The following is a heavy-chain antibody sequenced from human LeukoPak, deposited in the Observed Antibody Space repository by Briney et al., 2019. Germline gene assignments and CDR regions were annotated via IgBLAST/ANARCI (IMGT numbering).Heavy chain of an antibody. V-gene: IGHV1-18*01. CDR2: ISAYNGQT. J-gene: IGHJ4*02. CDR1: GYIFTAYG. CDR3: ARDSGTYPGNDH. D-gene: IGHD1-26*01. Sequence: ASVKVSCKTSGYIFTAYGLSWVRQAPGQGLEWMGWISAYNGQTNSAQKFQDRFTVTTDTSVATVHMELRSLTFEDTAVYFCARDSGTYPGNDHWGQGTLVTVSS.